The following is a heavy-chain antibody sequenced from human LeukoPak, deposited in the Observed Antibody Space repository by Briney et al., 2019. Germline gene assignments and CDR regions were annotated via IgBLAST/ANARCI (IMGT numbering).Heavy chain of an antibody. D-gene: IGHD4-23*01. CDR3: ASLLNSDY. Sequence: GRSLRLSCAASGFTFSSYGMHWVRQAPGKGLEWVAVISYDGSNKYYADSVKGRFTISRDNSKNTLYLQMNSLRAEDTAVYYCASLLNSDYWGQGTLVTVSS. J-gene: IGHJ4*02. V-gene: IGHV3-30*03. CDR2: ISYDGSNK. CDR1: GFTFSSYG.